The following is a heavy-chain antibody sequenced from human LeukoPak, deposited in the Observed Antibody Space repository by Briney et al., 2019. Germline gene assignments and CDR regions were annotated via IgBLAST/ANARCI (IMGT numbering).Heavy chain of an antibody. CDR2: INPNSGGT. CDR3: ARDGCSGGSCYSRRYYGMDV. CDR1: GYTFTGYY. J-gene: IGHJ6*02. D-gene: IGHD2-15*01. Sequence: ASVKVSCKASGYTFTGYYMHWVRQALGQGLEWMGWINPNSGGTNYAQKFQGRVTMTRDTSISTAYMELSRLRSDDTAVYYCARDGCSGGSCYSRRYYGMDVWGQGTTVTVSS. V-gene: IGHV1-2*02.